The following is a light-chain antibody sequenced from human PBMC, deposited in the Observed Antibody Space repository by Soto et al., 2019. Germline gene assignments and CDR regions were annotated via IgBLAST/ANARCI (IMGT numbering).Light chain of an antibody. J-gene: IGKJ5*01. CDR3: QQRTNWPSST. Sequence: EVVLTQSPATLSLSPGERATLSCRASQSVRTYLAWYQQKPGQVPRLLIHDASSRATGIPARFSGSGSGTDXTLTISSLEPEDFAVYYCQQRTNWPSSTFGQGTRLEI. CDR1: QSVRTY. CDR2: DAS. V-gene: IGKV3-11*01.